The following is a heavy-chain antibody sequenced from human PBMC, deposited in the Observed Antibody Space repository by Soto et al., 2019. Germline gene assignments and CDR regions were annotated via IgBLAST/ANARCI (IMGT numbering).Heavy chain of an antibody. CDR1: GGSISSSSYY. V-gene: IGHV4-39*01. D-gene: IGHD1-26*01. J-gene: IGHJ5*02. Sequence: QLQLQESGPGLVKPSETLSLTCTVSGGSISSSSYYWGWIRQPPGKGLEWIGGIYYSGSTYYNPSLMSRVTISGDTSKNQFSRKLSSVPAADTAVYYCARLSSGIVGATRDWFEPWGQGTLVTVSS. CDR3: ARLSSGIVGATRDWFEP. CDR2: IYYSGST.